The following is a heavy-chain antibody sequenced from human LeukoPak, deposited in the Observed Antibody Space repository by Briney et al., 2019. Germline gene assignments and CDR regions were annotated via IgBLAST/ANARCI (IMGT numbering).Heavy chain of an antibody. CDR1: GFTFSSYG. J-gene: IGHJ4*02. CDR2: ISYDGSNK. V-gene: IGHV3-30*18. Sequence: PGGSLRLSCAASGFTFSSYGMHWVRQAPGKGLEWVAVISYDGSNKYYADSVKGRFTISRDNSKNTLYLQMNSLRAEDTAVYYSAKDMPPPNYDSSGYIDYWGQGTLVTVSS. CDR3: AKDMPPPNYDSSGYIDY. D-gene: IGHD3-22*01.